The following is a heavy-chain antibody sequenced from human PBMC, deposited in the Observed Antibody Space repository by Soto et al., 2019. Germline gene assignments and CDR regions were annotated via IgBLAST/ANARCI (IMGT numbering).Heavy chain of an antibody. CDR2: IYYIGST. CDR3: SRKPAG. V-gene: IGHV4-31*03. J-gene: IGHJ6*04. CDR1: GGAISSGGYY. Sequence: QVQLQDSGPGLGKPSQTLSLTCTVSGGAISSGGYYWSWIRQHPGTGLEWIGYIYYIGSTYYDPSLKSRVTVSGDASKNPFSLKRSSVTAADTAVYYCSRKPAGWGGGATVAVSS.